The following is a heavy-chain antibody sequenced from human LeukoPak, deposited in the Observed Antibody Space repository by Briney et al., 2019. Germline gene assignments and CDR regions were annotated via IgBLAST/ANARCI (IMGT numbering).Heavy chain of an antibody. CDR3: ARDVWVRGVIISDY. Sequence: SETLSLTCAVSGGSISSTNWWTWVRQPPGKGLGWIGEVDHSGYTNYNPSLKSRVTISVDKSKNHFSLKLSSVTAADTAIYYCARDVWVRGVIISDYWGQGTLVTVSS. D-gene: IGHD3-10*01. CDR1: GGSISSTNW. CDR2: VDHSGYT. J-gene: IGHJ4*02. V-gene: IGHV4-4*02.